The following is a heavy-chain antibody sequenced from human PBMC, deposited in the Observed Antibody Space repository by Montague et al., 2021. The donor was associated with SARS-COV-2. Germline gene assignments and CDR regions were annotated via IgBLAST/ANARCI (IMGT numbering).Heavy chain of an antibody. V-gene: IGHV3-33*01. Sequence: SLRLSCAASGFTFSSYGMHWVRQAPGKGLEWVAVIWYDGSNKYYADSVRGRFTISRDNSKNTLYLQMNSLRAEDTAVYYCARVLSYYGMDVWGQGTTVTVSS. CDR2: IWYDGSNK. CDR3: ARVLSYYGMDV. CDR1: GFTFSSYG. J-gene: IGHJ6*02.